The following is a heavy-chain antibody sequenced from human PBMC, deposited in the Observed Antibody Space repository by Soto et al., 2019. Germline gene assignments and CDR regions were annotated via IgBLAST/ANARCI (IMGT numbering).Heavy chain of an antibody. CDR2: IWNDGRTK. D-gene: IGHD3-10*01. CDR1: GFTFSRYG. Sequence: QVQLVESGGGVVQPGRSLRLSCAASGFTFSRYGMYWARQAPGKGLEWVAIIWNDGRTKYYVDSVKGRFTISRDNAKSTLYLEMNSLRDEDTAVYYCARDDYGSGSPITGYMDAWGKGTSVIVSS. CDR3: ARDDYGSGSPITGYMDA. J-gene: IGHJ6*03. V-gene: IGHV3-33*01.